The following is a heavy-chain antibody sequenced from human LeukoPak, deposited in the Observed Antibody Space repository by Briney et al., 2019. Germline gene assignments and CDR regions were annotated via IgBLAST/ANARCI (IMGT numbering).Heavy chain of an antibody. Sequence: PGGSLRLSCAASGFTFSSYAMHWVRQAPGKGLEWVAVISYDGSNKYYADSVKGRFTISRDNSKNTLYLQMNSLRAEDTAVYYCAKPFGEIDYWGQGTLVTVSS. D-gene: IGHD3-10*01. CDR2: ISYDGSNK. CDR3: AKPFGEIDY. CDR1: GFTFSSYA. J-gene: IGHJ4*02. V-gene: IGHV3-30-3*01.